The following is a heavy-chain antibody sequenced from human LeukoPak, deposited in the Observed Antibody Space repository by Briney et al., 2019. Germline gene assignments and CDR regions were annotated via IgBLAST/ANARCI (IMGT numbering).Heavy chain of an antibody. J-gene: IGHJ4*02. CDR3: GKSQEDDSSGYYYSNFDY. D-gene: IGHD3-22*01. CDR2: ISGSGGVT. V-gene: IGHV3-23*01. CDR1: GFTFTKYP. Sequence: GGSLRLSCVASGFTFTKYPMSWVRQAPGKGLEWVSAISGSGGVTYYADSVKGRFTISRDHSRNTLYLQMNSLRAEDTAVYYCGKSQEDDSSGYYYSNFDYWGQGTLVTVSS.